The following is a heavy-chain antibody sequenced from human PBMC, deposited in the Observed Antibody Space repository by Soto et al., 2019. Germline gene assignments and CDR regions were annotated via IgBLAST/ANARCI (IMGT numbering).Heavy chain of an antibody. CDR1: GGTFSSYA. Sequence: QVQLVQSGAEVKKPGSSVKVSCKASGGTFSSYAISWVRQAPGQGLEWMGGIIPIFGTANYAQKFQGRVTITADESTSTAHLELSSLRSEDAAVYYCAGANGITIFGEGTAFNWFDPWGQGTLVTVSS. D-gene: IGHD3-3*01. V-gene: IGHV1-69*01. J-gene: IGHJ5*02. CDR3: AGANGITIFGEGTAFNWFDP. CDR2: IIPIFGTA.